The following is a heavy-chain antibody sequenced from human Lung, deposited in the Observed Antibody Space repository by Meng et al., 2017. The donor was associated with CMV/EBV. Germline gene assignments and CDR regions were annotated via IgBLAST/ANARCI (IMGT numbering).Heavy chain of an antibody. CDR3: AREQAGDYGSGQDACDI. CDR2: INPKSGDT. D-gene: IGHD3-10*01. CDR1: GYTFTGYY. J-gene: IGHJ3*02. V-gene: IGHV1-2*02. Sequence: ASVKVSCKASGYTFTGYYIHWVRQAPGQGLEWMGWINPKSGDTNYAQKFQGRVSMTRDTSITTGYMELRSLRSDDTAVYYCAREQAGDYGSGQDACDIWAQGTXVTVSS.